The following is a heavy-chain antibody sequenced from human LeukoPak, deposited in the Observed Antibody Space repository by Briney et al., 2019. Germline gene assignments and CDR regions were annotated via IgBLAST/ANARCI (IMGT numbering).Heavy chain of an antibody. CDR2: ISYSGTT. Sequence: ETPSLTCTASGGSISSYYWCWIRQPPRKGLEWIGAISYSGTTNYNPSLKSRVTISLDTSKNQFSLKLSSVTAADTAVYYCARDNIDSSTISYYFDYWGQGTLVTVSS. D-gene: IGHD2-2*01. J-gene: IGHJ4*02. CDR3: ARDNIDSSTISYYFDY. CDR1: GGSISSYY. V-gene: IGHV4-59*01.